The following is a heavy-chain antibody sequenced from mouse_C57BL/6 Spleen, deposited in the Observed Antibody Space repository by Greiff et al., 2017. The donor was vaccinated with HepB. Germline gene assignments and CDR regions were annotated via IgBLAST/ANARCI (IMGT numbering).Heavy chain of an antibody. Sequence: EVQLQQSGPELVKPGASVKMSCKACGYTFTDYNMHWVKQSHGKSLEWIGYINPNNGGTSYNQKFKGKATLTVNKSSSTAYMELRSLTSEDSAVYYCARHRITTAAFDYWGEGTTLTVSS. V-gene: IGHV1-22*01. J-gene: IGHJ2*01. D-gene: IGHD1-2*01. CDR2: INPNNGGT. CDR1: GYTFTDYN. CDR3: ARHRITTAAFDY.